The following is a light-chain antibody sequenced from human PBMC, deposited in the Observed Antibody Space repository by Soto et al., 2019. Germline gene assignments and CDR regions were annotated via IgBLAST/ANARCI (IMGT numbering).Light chain of an antibody. V-gene: IGKV3-20*01. CDR3: QQYGSSLGFT. CDR2: GAS. J-gene: IGKJ3*01. CDR1: QSVSNTY. Sequence: EVVMTQSPGTLSLSPGDTATLHCRAIQSVSNTYLAWYQQKPGQAPRLLIYGASSRATGIPDRFSGSGSGTDFTLTISRLEPEDFAVYYCQQYGSSLGFTFGPGTKVDIK.